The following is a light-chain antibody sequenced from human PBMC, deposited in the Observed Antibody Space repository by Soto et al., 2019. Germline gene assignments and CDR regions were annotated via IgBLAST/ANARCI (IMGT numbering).Light chain of an antibody. CDR3: SSYVGNSNLV. CDR1: SSDVGGYNY. CDR2: EVS. J-gene: IGLJ3*02. Sequence: QSALTQPPSASGSPGQSVTISCTGTSSDVGGYNYVSWYQHHPGKAPKLMVYEVSRRPSGVPDRFSGSKSANTASLTVSGLQAEDEANYYCSSYVGNSNLVFGGGTKLAVL. V-gene: IGLV2-8*01.